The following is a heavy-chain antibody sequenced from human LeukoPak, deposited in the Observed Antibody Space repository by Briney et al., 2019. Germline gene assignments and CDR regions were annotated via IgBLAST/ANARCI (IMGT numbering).Heavy chain of an antibody. D-gene: IGHD2-21*02. J-gene: IGHJ5*01. V-gene: IGHV3-43*01. CDR2: ISWDGKIS. CDR1: GFTFDDYT. Sequence: GGSLRLSCEASGFTFDDYTLHWVRQAPGKGLEWISLISWDGKISKYADSVKGRFTISRDNTKNFLYLQMNSLRTDDTAFYYCAKDFNCASDCYVLDSWGQGTLVTVSS. CDR3: AKDFNCASDCYVLDS.